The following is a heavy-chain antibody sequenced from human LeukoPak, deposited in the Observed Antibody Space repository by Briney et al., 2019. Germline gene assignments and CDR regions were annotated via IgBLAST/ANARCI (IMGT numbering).Heavy chain of an antibody. V-gene: IGHV3-48*03. J-gene: IGHJ5*02. CDR3: ARESITMVRGHNWFDP. D-gene: IGHD3-10*01. Sequence: GGSLRLSCAASGFTFSSYEMNWVRQAPGKGLEWVSYISSSGSTIYYADSVKGRFTISRDNAKNSLYLQMNSLRAEDTAVYYCARESITMVRGHNWFDPWGQGILVTVSS. CDR2: ISSSGSTI. CDR1: GFTFSSYE.